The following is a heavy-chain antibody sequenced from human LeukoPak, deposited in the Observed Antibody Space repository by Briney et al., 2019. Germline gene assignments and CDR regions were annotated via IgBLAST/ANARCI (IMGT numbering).Heavy chain of an antibody. D-gene: IGHD1-26*01. J-gene: IGHJ6*03. V-gene: IGHV1-2*02. Sequence: ASVKVSCKASGYTFIGYYMHWVRQAPGQGLEWMGWINPSSGGTNYAQKFQGRVTMTRDTSISTAYMELSRLRSDDTAVYYCARGVSGIYYYYYMDVWGKGTTVTVSS. CDR1: GYTFIGYY. CDR3: ARGVSGIYYYYYMDV. CDR2: INPSSGGT.